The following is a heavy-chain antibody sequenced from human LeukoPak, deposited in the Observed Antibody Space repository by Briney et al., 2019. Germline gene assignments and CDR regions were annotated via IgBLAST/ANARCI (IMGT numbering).Heavy chain of an antibody. Sequence: PSETLSLTCAVYGGSFSGYYWSWIRQPPGKGLEWIGEISHNYNPSLKSRVTISVDTSKNQFSLELSSVTAADTAVYYCAGGYRSCSSTSCYTSYYYYGMDVGGQGTTVTVSS. J-gene: IGHJ6*02. D-gene: IGHD2-2*02. CDR2: ISH. CDR1: GGSFSGYY. V-gene: IGHV4-34*01. CDR3: AGGYRSCSSTSCYTSYYYYGMDV.